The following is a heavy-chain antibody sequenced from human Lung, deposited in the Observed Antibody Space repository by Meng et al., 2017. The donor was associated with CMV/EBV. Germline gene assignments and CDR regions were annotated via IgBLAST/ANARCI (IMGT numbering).Heavy chain of an antibody. V-gene: IGHV3-23*01. J-gene: IGHJ3*02. CDR3: AKDEFRYCSSTSCLDAFDI. D-gene: IGHD2-2*01. CDR2: ISGSGGST. CDR1: GFTFNNYA. Sequence: GESLKISCAASGFTFNNYAMTWVRQAPGKGLEWVSAISGSGGSTHYADSVKGRFTISRDNSKSTLYLQMNSLRAEDTAVYYCAKDEFRYCSSTSCLDAFDIWGQGTXVTVSS.